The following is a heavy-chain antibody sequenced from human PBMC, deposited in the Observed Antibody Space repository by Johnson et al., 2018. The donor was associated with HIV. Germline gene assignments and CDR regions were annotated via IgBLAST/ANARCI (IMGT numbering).Heavy chain of an antibody. CDR3: ARVNYDSSGSFDI. Sequence: MLLVESGGGLVQPGGSLRLSCAASGFTFSSYDMHWVRQATGKGLEWVSAIGTAGDTYYPGSVKGRFTISRDNAKNSLYLQMNSLRAEDTAVYYCARVNYDSSGSFDIWGQGTMVTVSS. D-gene: IGHD3-22*01. CDR1: GFTFSSYD. V-gene: IGHV3-13*01. CDR2: IGTAGDT. J-gene: IGHJ3*02.